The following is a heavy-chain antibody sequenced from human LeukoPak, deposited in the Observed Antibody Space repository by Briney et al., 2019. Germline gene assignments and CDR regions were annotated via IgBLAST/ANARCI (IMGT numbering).Heavy chain of an antibody. CDR2: INHSGST. CDR3: ASPKRGAKLWFDP. V-gene: IGHV4-34*01. CDR1: GGSFNGYY. Sequence: SETLSLTCAVYGGSFNGYYWSWIRQPPGKGLEWIGEINHSGSTNYNPSLKSRVTISVDTSKNQFSLKLSSVTAADTAVYYCASPKRGAKLWFDPWGQGTLVTVSS. J-gene: IGHJ5*02. D-gene: IGHD4/OR15-4a*01.